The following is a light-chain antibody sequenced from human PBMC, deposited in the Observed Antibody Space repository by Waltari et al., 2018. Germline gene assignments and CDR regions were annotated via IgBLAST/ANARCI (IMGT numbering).Light chain of an antibody. CDR2: YDS. V-gene: IGLV3-21*04. Sequence: SYVLNQPPSVSVAPGKTARISCGGTSLGTKTVHWYQQKPGQAPVLVIHYDSGRPSGIPARFSGSTSGNTATRTIKWGEAGDEAEYFCQVWDFTQGVFGGGTKLTVL. CDR3: QVWDFTQGV. CDR1: SLGTKT. J-gene: IGLJ3*02.